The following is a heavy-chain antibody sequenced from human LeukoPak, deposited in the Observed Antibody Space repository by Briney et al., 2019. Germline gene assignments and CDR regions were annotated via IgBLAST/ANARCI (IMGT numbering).Heavy chain of an antibody. D-gene: IGHD3-3*01. CDR3: ARVATIFGANWFDP. CDR2: INPNSGGT. Sequence: ASVKVSRKASGYTFTGYYMHWVRQAPGQGLEWMGWINPNSGGTNYAQKFQGRVTMTRDTSISTAYMELSRLRSDDTAVYYCARVATIFGANWFDPWGQGTLVTVSS. CDR1: GYTFTGYY. V-gene: IGHV1-2*02. J-gene: IGHJ5*02.